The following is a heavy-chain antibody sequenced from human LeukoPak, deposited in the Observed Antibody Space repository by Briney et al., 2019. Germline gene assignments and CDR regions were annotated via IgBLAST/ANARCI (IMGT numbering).Heavy chain of an antibody. V-gene: IGHV4-34*01. CDR3: AVGYSYGPFDY. D-gene: IGHD5-18*01. CDR2: INHSGST. CDR1: GGSFSGYY. J-gene: IGHJ4*02. Sequence: SETLSLTCAAYGGSFSGYYWSWIRQPPGKGPEWIGEINHSGSTNYNPSLKSRVTISVDTSKNQFSLKLSSVTAADTAVYYCAVGYSYGPFDYWGQGTLVTVSS.